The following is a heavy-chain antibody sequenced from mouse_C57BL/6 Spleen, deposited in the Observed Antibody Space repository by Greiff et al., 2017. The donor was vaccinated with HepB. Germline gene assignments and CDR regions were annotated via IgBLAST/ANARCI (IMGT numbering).Heavy chain of an antibody. CDR1: GYTFTSYW. D-gene: IGHD2-3*01. CDR3: ARSGLLLDY. Sequence: QVQLQQPGAELVKPGASVKMSCKASGYTFTSYWITWVKQRPGQGLEWIGDIYPGSGSTNYNEKFKSKAKLTVDTSSSTASMQLSSLTSEDSAVSYCARSGLLLDYWGQGTTLTVSS. CDR2: IYPGSGST. J-gene: IGHJ2*01. V-gene: IGHV1-55*01.